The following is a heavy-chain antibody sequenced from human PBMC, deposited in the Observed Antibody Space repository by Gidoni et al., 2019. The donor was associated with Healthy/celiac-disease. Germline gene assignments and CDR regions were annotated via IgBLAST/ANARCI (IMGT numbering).Heavy chain of an antibody. J-gene: IGHJ6*02. CDR2: IWYDGSNK. CDR3: ARDLLYYYDSIYYYYGMDV. D-gene: IGHD3-22*01. V-gene: IGHV3-33*01. Sequence: SSYGMHWVRQAPGKGLEWVAVIWYDGSNKYYADSVKGRFTISRDNSKNTLYLQMNSLRAEDTAVYYCARDLLYYYDSIYYYYGMDVWGQGTTVTVSS. CDR1: SSYG.